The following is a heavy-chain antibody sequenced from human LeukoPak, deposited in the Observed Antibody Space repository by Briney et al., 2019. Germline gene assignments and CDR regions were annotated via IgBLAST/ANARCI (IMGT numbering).Heavy chain of an antibody. J-gene: IGHJ3*02. CDR1: GFIFSSYE. CDR3: ARVEKYYDYVWGSYTLRAFDI. CDR2: ISRSSNI. Sequence: GGSLRLSCAASGFIFSSYEMSWVRQAPGKGLEWVSYISRSSNIYYADSVKGRFTISRDNAKNSLYLQMNSLRAEDTAVYYCARVEKYYDYVWGSYTLRAFDIWGQGTMVTVSS. D-gene: IGHD3-16*01. V-gene: IGHV3-48*03.